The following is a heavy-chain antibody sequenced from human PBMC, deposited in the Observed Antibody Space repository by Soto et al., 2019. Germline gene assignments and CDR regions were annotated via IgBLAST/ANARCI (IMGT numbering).Heavy chain of an antibody. Sequence: SVKVSCKASGVTFSSYAISWGRQAPGQGLEWMGGIIPIFGTANYAQKFQGRVTITADESTSTAYMELSSLRSEDTAVYYCARGNREDFWSGSYGMDVWGQGTTVTVSS. CDR2: IIPIFGTA. V-gene: IGHV1-69*13. CDR1: GVTFSSYA. J-gene: IGHJ6*02. CDR3: ARGNREDFWSGSYGMDV. D-gene: IGHD3-3*01.